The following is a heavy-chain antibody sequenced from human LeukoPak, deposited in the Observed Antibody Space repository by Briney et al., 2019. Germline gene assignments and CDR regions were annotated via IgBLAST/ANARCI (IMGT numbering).Heavy chain of an antibody. Sequence: ASVKVSCEASGYTFTSYGISWVRQAPGQGLEWMGWISAYNGNTNYAQKLQGRVTMTTDTSTSTAYMELRSLRSDDTAVYYCAREDYDFWSGYHDPLDYWGQGTLVTVSS. CDR1: GYTFTSYG. D-gene: IGHD3-3*01. J-gene: IGHJ4*02. CDR3: AREDYDFWSGYHDPLDY. V-gene: IGHV1-18*01. CDR2: ISAYNGNT.